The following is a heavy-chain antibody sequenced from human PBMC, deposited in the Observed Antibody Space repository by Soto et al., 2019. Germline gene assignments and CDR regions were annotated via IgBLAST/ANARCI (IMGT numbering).Heavy chain of an antibody. V-gene: IGHV4-30-4*01. D-gene: IGHD2-15*01. CDR1: GGSISSGDYY. CDR3: ARAESVYCSGGSCYQLFYYYGMDV. Sequence: SETLSLTCTVSGGSISSGDYYWSWIRQPPGKGLEWIGYIYYSGSTYYNPSLKSRVTISVDTSKNQFSLKLSSVTAADTAVYYCARAESVYCSGGSCYQLFYYYGMDVWGQGTTVTVSS. J-gene: IGHJ6*02. CDR2: IYYSGST.